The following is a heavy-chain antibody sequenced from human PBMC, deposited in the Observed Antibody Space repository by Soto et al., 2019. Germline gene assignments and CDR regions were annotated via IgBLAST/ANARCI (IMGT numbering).Heavy chain of an antibody. CDR2: INAGNGNT. CDR3: AKDGPYDTTLGAFDI. V-gene: IGHV1-3*01. J-gene: IGHJ3*02. D-gene: IGHD3-22*01. CDR1: GYTFTSYA. Sequence: ASVKVSCKASGYTFTSYASHWVRQAPGQRLEWMGWINAGNGNTKYSQKFQGRFTISRDNSKNTLYLQMNSLRAEDTAVYYCAKDGPYDTTLGAFDIWGQGTMVTVSS.